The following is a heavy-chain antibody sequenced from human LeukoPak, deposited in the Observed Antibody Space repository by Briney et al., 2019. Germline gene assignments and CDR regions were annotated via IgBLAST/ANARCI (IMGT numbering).Heavy chain of an antibody. CDR1: GGSFSGYY. V-gene: IGHV4-34*01. CDR3: ARGALLGRFDY. D-gene: IGHD3-10*01. Sequence: SETLSLTCAVYGGSFSGYYWSWIRQPPGKGLEWIGEINHSGGTNYNPSLKSRVTISVDTSKNQFSLKLSSVTAADTAVYYCARGALLGRFDYWGQGTLVTVSS. J-gene: IGHJ4*02. CDR2: INHSGGT.